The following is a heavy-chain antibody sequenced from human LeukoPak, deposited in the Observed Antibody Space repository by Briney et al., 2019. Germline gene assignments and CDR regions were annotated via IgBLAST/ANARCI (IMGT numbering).Heavy chain of an antibody. J-gene: IGHJ4*02. CDR2: ISGSGGST. CDR1: GSTFSSYA. CDR3: AKESSVTGAGLLDY. D-gene: IGHD6-19*01. Sequence: GGSLRLSCAASGSTFSSYAMSWVRQAPGKGLEWVSAISGSGGSTYYADSVKGRFTISRDNSKNTLYLQMNSLRNEDTAVYYCAKESSVTGAGLLDYWGQGTLVTVSS. V-gene: IGHV3-23*01.